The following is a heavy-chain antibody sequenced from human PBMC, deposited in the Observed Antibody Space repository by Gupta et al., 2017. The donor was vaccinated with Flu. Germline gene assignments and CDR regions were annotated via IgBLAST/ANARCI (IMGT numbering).Heavy chain of an antibody. CDR1: AFTFGDYA. J-gene: IGHJ4*02. CDR2: ISWNSLTI. CDR3: AKEKLPLELHDSAFDY. D-gene: IGHD1-7*01. Sequence: EVQLVESGGGLVQPGRSLRLSCAASAFTFGDYAMHWVRQAPGKGLEWVSGISWNSLTIGYADSVRGRFTVSRDNAKNALFLQMNSLRAEDTALYYCAKEKLPLELHDSAFDYWGQGTLVTVSS. V-gene: IGHV3-9*01.